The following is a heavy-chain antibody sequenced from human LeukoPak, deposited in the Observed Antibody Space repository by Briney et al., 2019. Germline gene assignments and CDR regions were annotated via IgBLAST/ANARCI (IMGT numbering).Heavy chain of an antibody. D-gene: IGHD5-12*01. V-gene: IGHV3-23*01. Sequence: PGGSLRLSCAASGFTFSSYAMSWVRQAPGKGLEWISAINYSGGSTYYADSVRGRFTISRDNSKNTLYLQMNSLRAEDTAVYYCAKDFASGYDYYWGQGTLVTVSS. J-gene: IGHJ4*02. CDR3: AKDFASGYDYY. CDR2: INYSGGST. CDR1: GFTFSSYA.